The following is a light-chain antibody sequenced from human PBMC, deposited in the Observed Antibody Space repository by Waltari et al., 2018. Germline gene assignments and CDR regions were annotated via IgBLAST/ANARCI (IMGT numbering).Light chain of an antibody. Sequence: IVPTQSPGTLSLSPGERATLYCSASQTFSSSYLAWYQQKPGQAPRLLIYGASTRAAGCPVRFSGSGSGTDFTLTISRLDPEDFAVYYCQHYGTSPPLTFGGGTKVEIK. V-gene: IGKV3-20*01. J-gene: IGKJ4*01. CDR1: QTFSSSY. CDR3: QHYGTSPPLT. CDR2: GAS.